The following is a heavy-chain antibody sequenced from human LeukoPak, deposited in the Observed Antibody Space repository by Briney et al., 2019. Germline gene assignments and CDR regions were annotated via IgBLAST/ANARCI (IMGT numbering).Heavy chain of an antibody. Sequence: PSETLSLTCTVSGGSISSYYWSWIRQPPGKGLEWIGYIYYSGSTNYNPSLKSRVTISVDTSKNQFSLKLSSVTAADTAVYYCATSIAAAGGFDYWGQGTLVTVSS. CDR1: GGSISSYY. V-gene: IGHV4-59*01. CDR3: ATSIAAAGGFDY. CDR2: IYYSGST. J-gene: IGHJ4*02. D-gene: IGHD6-13*01.